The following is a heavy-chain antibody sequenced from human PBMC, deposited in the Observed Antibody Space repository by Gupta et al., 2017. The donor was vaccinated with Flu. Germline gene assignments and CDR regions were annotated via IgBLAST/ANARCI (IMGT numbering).Heavy chain of an antibody. CDR2: VSSSGGTT. J-gene: IGHJ6*02. Sequence: GLVWVAYVSSSGGTTNYADSVKGRFTISRNNAKNSLYLEMKNMRTDDTAVYYCAAAATTCSSTSCFVGHYYYYGMDVWGQGTTVTVSS. V-gene: IGHV3-11*01. CDR3: AAAATTCSSTSCFVGHYYYYGMDV. D-gene: IGHD2-2*01.